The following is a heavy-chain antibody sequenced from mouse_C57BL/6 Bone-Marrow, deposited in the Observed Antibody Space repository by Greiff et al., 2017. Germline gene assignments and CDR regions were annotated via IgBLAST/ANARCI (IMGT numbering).Heavy chain of an antibody. J-gene: IGHJ3*01. CDR3: AKHNDSPFAY. CDR2: IWGGGST. Sequence: QVQLQESGPGLVAPSQSLSITCTVSGFSLTSYGVAWVRQPPGKGLEWLGVIWGGGSTNYNSALMSRLSISKDNSKIQVFLKMNSLQTDATAWYYCAKHNDSPFAYWGQGTLVTVSA. V-gene: IGHV2-9*01. D-gene: IGHD2-3*01. CDR1: GFSLTSYG.